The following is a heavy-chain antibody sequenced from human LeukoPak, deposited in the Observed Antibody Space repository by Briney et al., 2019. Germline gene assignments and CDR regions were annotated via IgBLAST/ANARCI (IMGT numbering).Heavy chain of an antibody. J-gene: IGHJ6*03. Sequence: GGSLRLSCVASGFTFSSYDMNWVRQAPGKGLEWVSFICNSATNIEYADSVKGRFTISRDNAIHSLYLQMNSLRADDTAVYYCERDWGAAGGDYMDVWGKGTTVTISS. CDR1: GFTFSSYD. CDR3: ERDWGAAGGDYMDV. D-gene: IGHD6-13*01. V-gene: IGHV3-48*03. CDR2: ICNSATNI.